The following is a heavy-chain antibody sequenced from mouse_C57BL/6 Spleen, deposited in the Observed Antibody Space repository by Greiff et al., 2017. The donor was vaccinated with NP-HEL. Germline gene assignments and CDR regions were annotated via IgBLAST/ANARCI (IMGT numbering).Heavy chain of an antibody. CDR2: IYPGDGDT. D-gene: IGHD3-2*02. CDR1: GYAFSSSW. Sequence: QVQLQQSGPELVKPGASVKISCKASGYAFSSSWMNWVKQRPGKGLEWIGRIYPGDGDTNYNGKFKGKATLTADKYSSTAYIQLSSLTAEDSAVYVCARDSSGYVRRFDYWGQGTTLTVSS. J-gene: IGHJ2*01. V-gene: IGHV1-82*01. CDR3: ARDSSGYVRRFDY.